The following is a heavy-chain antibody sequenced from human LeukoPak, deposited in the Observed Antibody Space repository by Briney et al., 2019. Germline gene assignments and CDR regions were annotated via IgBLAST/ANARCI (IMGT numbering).Heavy chain of an antibody. J-gene: IGHJ4*02. CDR2: ISSSGSTI. CDR1: GFTFSSYE. CDR3: AKSSGGSYSPVDY. D-gene: IGHD1-26*01. Sequence: GGSLRLSCAASGFTFSSYEMNWVRQAPGKGLEWVSYISSSGSTIYYADSVKGRFTISRDNAKNSLYLQMNSLRAEDTAVYYCAKSSGGSYSPVDYWGQGTLVTVSS. V-gene: IGHV3-48*03.